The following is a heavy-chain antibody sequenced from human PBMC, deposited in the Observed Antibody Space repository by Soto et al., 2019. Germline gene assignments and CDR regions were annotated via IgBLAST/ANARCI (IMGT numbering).Heavy chain of an antibody. Sequence: QLQLQESGPGLVKPSETLSLPCTVSGGSISSSSYYWGWIRQPPGKGLEWIGSIYYSGSTYYNPARKSRVTISVGTSKNQFSLKLSSVTAADTAVYYCARQGVSPRAFDYWGQGTLVTVSS. D-gene: IGHD1-26*01. V-gene: IGHV4-39*01. J-gene: IGHJ4*02. CDR1: GGSISSSSYY. CDR3: ARQGVSPRAFDY. CDR2: IYYSGST.